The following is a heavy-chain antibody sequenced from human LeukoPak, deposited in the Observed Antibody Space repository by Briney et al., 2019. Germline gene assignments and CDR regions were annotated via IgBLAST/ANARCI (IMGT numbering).Heavy chain of an antibody. Sequence: SETLSLTCTVSGGSISSYYWSWIRQPPGKGLEWIGYIYYSGSTNYNPSLKSRVTISVDTSKNQFSLKLSSVTAADTAVYYCARAQRGAQWLVQDYWGQGTLVTVSS. J-gene: IGHJ4*02. D-gene: IGHD6-19*01. CDR2: IYYSGST. CDR3: ARAQRGAQWLVQDY. V-gene: IGHV4-59*01. CDR1: GGSISSYY.